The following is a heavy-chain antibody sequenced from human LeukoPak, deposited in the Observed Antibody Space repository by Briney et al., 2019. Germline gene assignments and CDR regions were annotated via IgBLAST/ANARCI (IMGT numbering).Heavy chain of an antibody. CDR3: ARGATDGYIGAFDI. CDR2: IYTSGST. J-gene: IGHJ3*02. V-gene: IGHV4-61*02. D-gene: IGHD5-24*01. Sequence: PSQTLSLTCTVSGGSISSGSYYWSWIRQPAGKGLEWIGRIYTSGSTNYNPSLKSRVTISVDTSKNQFSLKLSSVTAADTAVYYCARGATDGYIGAFDIWGQGTMVTVSS. CDR1: GGSISSGSYY.